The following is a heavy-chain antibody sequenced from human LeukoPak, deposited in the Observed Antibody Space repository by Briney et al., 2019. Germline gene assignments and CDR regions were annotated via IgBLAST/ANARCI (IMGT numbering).Heavy chain of an antibody. CDR3: ARDLVTAILDY. CDR1: GFTFSSYS. D-gene: IGHD2-21*02. J-gene: IGHJ4*02. V-gene: IGHV3-21*01. CDR2: ISSSSGYI. Sequence: PGGSLRLSCAASGFTFSSYSMNWVRQAPGKGLEWVSSISSSSGYIYYADSVKGRFTISRDNAKNSLYLQMNSLRAEDTAVYYCARDLVTAILDYWGQGTLVTVSS.